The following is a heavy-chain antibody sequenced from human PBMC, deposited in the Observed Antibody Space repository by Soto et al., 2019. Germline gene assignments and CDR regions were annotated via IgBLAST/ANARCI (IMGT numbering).Heavy chain of an antibody. V-gene: IGHV3-23*01. J-gene: IGHJ3*02. CDR3: AKSGRAAFDI. CDR2: ISGSGGST. Sequence: GGSLRLSCAASGFTFSSYAMSWVRQAPGKGLEWVSAISGSGGSTYYADSVKGRFTISRENSKNTLYLQMNRLRAEDTAVYYCAKSGRAAFDIWGQGTMVTVSS. CDR1: GFTFSSYA.